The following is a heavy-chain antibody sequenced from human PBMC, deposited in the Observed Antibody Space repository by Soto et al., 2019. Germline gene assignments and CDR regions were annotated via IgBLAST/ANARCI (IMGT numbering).Heavy chain of an antibody. Sequence: SETLSLTCAVYCGFFSGYYWIWIRQPPGKGLEWIGEINHSGSTNYNPSLKSRVTISVDTSKNQFSLKLSSVTAADTAVYYCARGGSTIFGVLIYYYYYGMDVWGQGTTVTLSS. CDR1: CGFFSGYY. CDR3: ARGGSTIFGVLIYYYYYGMDV. CDR2: INHSGST. D-gene: IGHD3-3*01. J-gene: IGHJ6*02. V-gene: IGHV4-34*01.